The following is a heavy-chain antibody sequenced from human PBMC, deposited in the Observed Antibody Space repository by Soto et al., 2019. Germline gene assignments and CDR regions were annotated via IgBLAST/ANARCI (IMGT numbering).Heavy chain of an antibody. D-gene: IGHD5-18*01. CDR1: GFTFSSYE. CDR3: ARDGSRWDTAMALYYYYGMDV. CDR2: ISSGGTTI. V-gene: IGHV3-48*03. J-gene: IGHJ6*02. Sequence: GGSLRLSCAASGFTFSSYEMNWVRQAPGKGLEWVSYISSGGTTIYYADSVKGRYTISRDNAKNSLYLQMNRLRAEDTAVYYCARDGSRWDTAMALYYYYGMDVWGQGTTVTVSS.